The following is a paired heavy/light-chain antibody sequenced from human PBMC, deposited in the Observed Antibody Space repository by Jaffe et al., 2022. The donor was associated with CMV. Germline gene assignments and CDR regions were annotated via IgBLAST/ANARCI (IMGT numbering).Light chain of an antibody. V-gene: IGKV1-5*03. CDR2: KAS. Sequence: DIQMTQSPSTLSASVGDRVTITCRASQTINSWLAWYQQKPGKAPKLLIYKASTLESGVPSRFSGSASGTEFTLTISSLHPDDFATYYCQHYHIFPYTFGQGTKLEIK. CDR1: QTINSW. CDR3: QHYHIFPYT. J-gene: IGKJ2*01.
Heavy chain of an antibody. CDR2: ISANNGNT. V-gene: IGHV1-18*04. Sequence: QVQLMQSGAEVKKPGASVKVSCKASGYTFTRHGISWVRQAPGQGLEWMGWISANNGNTNYAQKFQGRVFMTTDTSTSTAYMELRSLRSDDTALYYCARDLPYSPTPFDYWGQGTLVIVSS. CDR1: GYTFTRHG. CDR3: ARDLPYSPTPFDY. J-gene: IGHJ4*02. D-gene: IGHD2-21*01.